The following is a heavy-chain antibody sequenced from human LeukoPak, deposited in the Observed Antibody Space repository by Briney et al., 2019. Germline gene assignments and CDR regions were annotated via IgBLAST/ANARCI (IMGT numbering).Heavy chain of an antibody. Sequence: SETLSLTCTVSGGSISSHYWSWIRQPPGKGLEWIGYIYYSGSTNYNPSLKSRVTISVDTSKNQFSLKLSSVTAADTAVYYCARVEAQGWLQIWAFDYWGQGTLVTVSS. J-gene: IGHJ4*02. D-gene: IGHD5-24*01. V-gene: IGHV4-59*11. CDR2: IYYSGST. CDR3: ARVEAQGWLQIWAFDY. CDR1: GGSISSHY.